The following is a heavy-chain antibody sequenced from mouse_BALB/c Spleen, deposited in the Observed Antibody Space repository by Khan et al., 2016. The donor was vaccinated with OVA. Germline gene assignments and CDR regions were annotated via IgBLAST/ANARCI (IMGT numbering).Heavy chain of an antibody. V-gene: IGHV3-2*02. D-gene: IGHD1-1*01. CDR2: IRYSGYT. CDR3: ARVYGGGFDY. Sequence: EVELVESGPGLVKPSQSLSLICTVTGYSITSDYAWNWIRQLPGNKLEWMGFIRYSGYTNYNPSLKSRISITRDTSKNQFFLQLNSVTTEDTATYYGARVYGGGFDYWGQGTTLTVSS. CDR1: GYSITSDYA. J-gene: IGHJ2*01.